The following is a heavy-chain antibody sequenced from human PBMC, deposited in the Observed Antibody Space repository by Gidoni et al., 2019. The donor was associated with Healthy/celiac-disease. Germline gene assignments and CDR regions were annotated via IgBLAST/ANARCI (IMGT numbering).Heavy chain of an antibody. D-gene: IGHD6-19*01. CDR3: AKGLQWLATGVFDC. V-gene: IGHV3-23*01. Sequence: EVQRLESGGGLVQPGGSLRLSCAASGFTFSSYAMGWVRQAPGKGLEWVSAISGSSSSTYYADSVKGRFAISRDNSKNTLYLQMNSLRAEDTAVFYCAKGLQWLATGVFDCWGQGTLVTVSS. CDR2: ISGSSSST. J-gene: IGHJ4*02. CDR1: GFTFSSYA.